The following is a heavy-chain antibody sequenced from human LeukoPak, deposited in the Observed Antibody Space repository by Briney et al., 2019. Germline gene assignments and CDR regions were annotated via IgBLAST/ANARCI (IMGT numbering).Heavy chain of an antibody. CDR2: IYYSGST. Sequence: SETLSLTCTVSVGSISSYYWSWIRPPPGKGLEWIGYIYYSGSTNYNPSLKSRVAISVDTSKNQFSLKLSSVTAADTAVYYCARDLGIVARSDAFDIWGQGTMVTVSS. CDR1: VGSISSYY. V-gene: IGHV4-59*01. CDR3: ARDLGIVARSDAFDI. D-gene: IGHD3-22*01. J-gene: IGHJ3*02.